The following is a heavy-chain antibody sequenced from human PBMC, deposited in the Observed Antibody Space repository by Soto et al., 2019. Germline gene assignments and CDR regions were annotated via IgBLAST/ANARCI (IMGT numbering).Heavy chain of an antibody. Sequence: QVQLQESGPGLVKPSETLSLTCTVSAGSISSYYLSWIRQPPGKGLEWIGYIYYTGTTNYNPSLRSRVTMSVDTSKNQFSLKLSSVTAADTAVYYCARHPLTMTPFDPWGQGTLVTVSS. D-gene: IGHD3-22*01. CDR3: ARHPLTMTPFDP. J-gene: IGHJ5*02. CDR1: AGSISSYY. V-gene: IGHV4-59*08. CDR2: IYYTGTT.